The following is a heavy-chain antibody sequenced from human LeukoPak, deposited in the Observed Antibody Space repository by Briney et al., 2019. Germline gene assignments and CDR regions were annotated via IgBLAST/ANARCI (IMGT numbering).Heavy chain of an antibody. CDR3: ARDSCLLERDGYNVPAGCVDY. J-gene: IGHJ4*02. CDR2: IIPIFGTA. D-gene: IGHD5-24*01. Sequence: GASVKVSCKASGGTFSSYAISWVRQAPGQGLEWMGGIIPIFGTANYAQKFQGRVTITADEFTSTAYMELSSLRSEDTAVYYCARDSCLLERDGYNVPAGCVDYWGQGTLVTVSS. CDR1: GGTFSSYA. V-gene: IGHV1-69*13.